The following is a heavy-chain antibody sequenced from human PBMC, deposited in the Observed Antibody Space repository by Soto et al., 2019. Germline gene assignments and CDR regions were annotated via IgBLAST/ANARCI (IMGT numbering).Heavy chain of an antibody. V-gene: IGHV3-9*01. Sequence: EVQLVESGGGLVQPGRSLRLSCAACGFTFDDAAMHWVRQAPGKGLEWVSGISWNSGSIGYADSVKGRFTISRDNAKNSLYLQMNSLRAEDTALYYCAKEGGGIAVAGGFDYWGQGTLVTVSS. D-gene: IGHD6-19*01. J-gene: IGHJ4*02. CDR3: AKEGGGIAVAGGFDY. CDR1: GFTFDDAA. CDR2: ISWNSGSI.